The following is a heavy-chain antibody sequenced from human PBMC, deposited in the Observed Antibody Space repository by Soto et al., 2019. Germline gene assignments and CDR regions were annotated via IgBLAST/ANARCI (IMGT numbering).Heavy chain of an antibody. CDR1: GDSVSINSAA. CDR3: ARYTGIPRIFDY. V-gene: IGHV6-1*01. J-gene: IGHJ4*02. CDR2: TYYRSKWYN. D-gene: IGHD2-21*02. Sequence: QVPLQQSGPGLVKPSQTLSLTCAISGDSVSINSAAWNWFMQSPSRGLEWLGRTYYRSKWYNDYAVSVKSRITIHPDTCKNQFSLQLNSVTPEDTAVYYCARYTGIPRIFDYWGQGSLVTVSS.